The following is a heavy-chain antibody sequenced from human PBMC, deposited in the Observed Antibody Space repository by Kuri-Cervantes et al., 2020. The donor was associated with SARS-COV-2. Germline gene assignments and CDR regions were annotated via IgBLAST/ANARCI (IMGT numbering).Heavy chain of an antibody. CDR3: ARWGVYYFDY. J-gene: IGHJ4*02. V-gene: IGHV3-23*03. D-gene: IGHD3-16*01. CDR1: GFTFSSYA. Sequence: GESLKISCAASGFTFSSYAMSWVRQAPGKGLEWVSAIYSGGSSTYYADFVKGRFTISRDSSTNMVSLQMNSLRGDDTAVYYCARWGVYYFDYWGQGTLVTVSS. CDR2: IYSGGSST.